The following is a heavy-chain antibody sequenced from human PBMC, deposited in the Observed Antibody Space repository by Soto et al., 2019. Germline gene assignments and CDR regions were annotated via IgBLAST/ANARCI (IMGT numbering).Heavy chain of an antibody. D-gene: IGHD2-2*01. CDR3: AKTFVHCSSTSCRSTYYYYGMDV. V-gene: IGHV3-23*01. J-gene: IGHJ6*02. CDR1: GFRFISYD. Sequence: GGSLRLSCAASGFRFISYDIIFFRHSPFRWLEWVSAISGSGGSTNYADSVKGRFTISRDNSKNTLYLQMNSLRAEDTAVYYCAKTFVHCSSTSCRSTYYYYGMDVWGQGTTVTVSS. CDR2: ISGSGGST.